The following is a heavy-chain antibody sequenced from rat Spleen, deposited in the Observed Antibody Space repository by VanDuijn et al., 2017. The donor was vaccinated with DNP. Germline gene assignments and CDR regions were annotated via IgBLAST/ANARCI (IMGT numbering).Heavy chain of an antibody. CDR3: TTVYGGYSGWFAS. J-gene: IGHJ3*01. CDR2: VIYDGSRT. CDR1: GFTFSDYN. D-gene: IGHD1-11*01. Sequence: EVRLVESGGGLVQPGRSLKLSCAASGFTFSDYNMAWVRQAPKRGLEWVTTVIYDGSRTYYRDSVKGRFTLSRDNAKSSLYLQMDSLRSEDTATYYCTTVYGGYSGWFASWGQGTLVTVSS. V-gene: IGHV5S10*01.